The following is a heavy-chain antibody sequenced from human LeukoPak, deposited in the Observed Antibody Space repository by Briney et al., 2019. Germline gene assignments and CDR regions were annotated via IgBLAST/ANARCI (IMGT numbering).Heavy chain of an antibody. Sequence: SETLSLTCTVSGGSISSYYWSWIRQPPGKGLEWIGYIYYSGSTNYNPSLKSRVTISVDTSKNQFSLKLSSVTAADTAVYYCARVVRGVIRNRFYYYYMDVWGKGTTVTISS. CDR3: ARVVRGVIRNRFYYYYMDV. D-gene: IGHD3-10*01. CDR1: GGSISSYY. CDR2: IYYSGST. V-gene: IGHV4-59*01. J-gene: IGHJ6*03.